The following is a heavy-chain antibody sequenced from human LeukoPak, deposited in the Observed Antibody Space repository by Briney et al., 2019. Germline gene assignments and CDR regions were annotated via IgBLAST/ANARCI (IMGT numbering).Heavy chain of an antibody. Sequence: GESLKISCKASGYSFTTYWIGWVRQMPGKGLECMGIIYPGDSETRYNPSFQGQVTTSVDKSISTAYLQWSSLKASDTAIYYCVRHKGFDYWGQGTLVTVSS. V-gene: IGHV5-51*01. CDR3: VRHKGFDY. CDR2: IYPGDSET. CDR1: GYSFTTYW. J-gene: IGHJ4*02.